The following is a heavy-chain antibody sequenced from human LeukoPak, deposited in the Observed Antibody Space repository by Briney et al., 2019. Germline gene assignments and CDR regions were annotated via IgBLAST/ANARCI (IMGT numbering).Heavy chain of an antibody. Sequence: SETLSLTCTVSGGSISSYYWSWIRQPPGKGLEWIGYIYYSGSTNYNPSLKSRVTISVDTSKNQFSLKLSSVTAADTAVYYCARDDEGFRGFDPWGQGTLVTVSS. CDR2: IYYSGST. V-gene: IGHV4-59*01. CDR3: ARDDEGFRGFDP. CDR1: GGSISSYY. J-gene: IGHJ5*02.